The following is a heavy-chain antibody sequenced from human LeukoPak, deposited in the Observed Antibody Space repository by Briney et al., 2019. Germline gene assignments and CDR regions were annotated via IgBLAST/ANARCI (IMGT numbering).Heavy chain of an antibody. Sequence: ASVKVSCKASGYTFTSYDINWVRQATGQGLEWMGWMNPNSGNTDYAQKFQGRVTITRNTSISPAYMELSSLRSEGTAVYYCAITYDFWSGYLGVPPSGLDPWGQGTLVTVSS. CDR3: AITYDFWSGYLGVPPSGLDP. D-gene: IGHD3-3*01. J-gene: IGHJ5*02. CDR1: GYTFTSYD. CDR2: MNPNSGNT. V-gene: IGHV1-8*03.